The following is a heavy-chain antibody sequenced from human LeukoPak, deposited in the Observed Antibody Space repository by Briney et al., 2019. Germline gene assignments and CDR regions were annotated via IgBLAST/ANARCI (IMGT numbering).Heavy chain of an antibody. D-gene: IGHD1-26*01. CDR1: GYNFTAFG. Sequence: ASVTVSFKASGYNFTAFGFGWVRQAPGQGLEWMGWISAYSGSRDYAQKFQGRVTLTTDTSTSTAYMELMSLRSDDTAVYYCARDRSGSFSPFAYWGQGALVTVSS. J-gene: IGHJ4*02. CDR2: ISAYSGSR. V-gene: IGHV1-18*01. CDR3: ARDRSGSFSPFAY.